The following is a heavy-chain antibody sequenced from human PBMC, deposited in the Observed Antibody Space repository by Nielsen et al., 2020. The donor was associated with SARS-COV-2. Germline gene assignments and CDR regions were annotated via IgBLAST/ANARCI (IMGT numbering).Heavy chain of an antibody. J-gene: IGHJ5*02. CDR2: IIPILGIA. CDR1: GYTFTSYG. Sequence: SVKVSCKASGYTFTSYGISWVRQAPGQGLEWMGRIIPILGIANYAQKFQGRVTITADKSTSTAYMELSSLRSEDTAVYYCARTTYYYDSSGYHWFDPWGQGTLVTVSS. V-gene: IGHV1-69*04. CDR3: ARTTYYYDSSGYHWFDP. D-gene: IGHD3-22*01.